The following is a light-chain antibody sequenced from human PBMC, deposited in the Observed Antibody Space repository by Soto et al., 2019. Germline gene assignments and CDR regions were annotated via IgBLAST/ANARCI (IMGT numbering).Light chain of an antibody. Sequence: EVVLMSVVATVLKSTGEGVTLSCRASQTISNDLAWYQQKPGQAPRLLIYGASTRATGVPARFSGGGSGTEFTLTISSLQSEDFAFYYCQQNNKWPPVTFGGGTKVDIK. CDR1: QTISND. J-gene: IGKJ4*01. V-gene: IGKV3-15*01. CDR3: QQNNKWPPVT. CDR2: GAS.